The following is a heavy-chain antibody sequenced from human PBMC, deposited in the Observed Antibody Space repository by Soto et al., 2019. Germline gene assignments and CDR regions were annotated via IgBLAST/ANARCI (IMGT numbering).Heavy chain of an antibody. J-gene: IGHJ6*02. V-gene: IGHV3-15*01. CDR2: IKSKTDGGTT. CDR1: GFTFSNAW. Sequence: EVQLVESGGGLVKPGGSLRLSCAASGFTFSNAWMSWVRQAPGKGLEWVGRIKSKTDGGTTDYAAPVKGRFTISRDNSKNTLYLQMNSLRAEDTAVYYCASFSSGWRNYYYYGMDVWGQGTTVTVSS. D-gene: IGHD6-19*01. CDR3: ASFSSGWRNYYYYGMDV.